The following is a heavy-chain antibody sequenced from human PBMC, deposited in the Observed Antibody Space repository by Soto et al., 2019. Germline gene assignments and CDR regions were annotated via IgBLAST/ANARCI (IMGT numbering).Heavy chain of an antibody. Sequence: GASVKVSCKASGGTFSSYAISWVRQAPGQGLEWMGGIIPIFGTANYAQKFQGRVTITVDESTSTAYMELSSLRSEDTAVYYCARSRVITKYYYYGMDVWGQGTTVTVSS. CDR2: IIPIFGTA. V-gene: IGHV1-69*13. CDR3: ARSRVITKYYYYGMDV. J-gene: IGHJ6*02. D-gene: IGHD3-16*02. CDR1: GGTFSSYA.